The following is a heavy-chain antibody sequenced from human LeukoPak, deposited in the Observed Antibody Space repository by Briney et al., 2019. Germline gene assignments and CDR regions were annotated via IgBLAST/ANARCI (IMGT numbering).Heavy chain of an antibody. J-gene: IGHJ6*03. CDR2: ISYDGSNK. CDR3: AKSISGLGAIKYYYYMDV. CDR1: GFTISSYA. D-gene: IGHD3/OR15-3a*01. Sequence: GGSLRLSCAASGFTISSYAMHWVRQAPGKGLEWVAVISYDGSNKYYADSLKGRFTISRDNSKNTLYLQMNSLRAEDTAVYYCAKSISGLGAIKYYYYMDVWGKGTTVTVSS. V-gene: IGHV3-30*04.